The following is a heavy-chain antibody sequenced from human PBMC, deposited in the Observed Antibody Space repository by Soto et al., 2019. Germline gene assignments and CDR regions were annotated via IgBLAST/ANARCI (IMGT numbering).Heavy chain of an antibody. J-gene: IGHJ5*02. CDR3: AGYCVGDCPAPYSWFDP. Sequence: QVQLVQSGAEVKKPGSSVKVSCKASGGTFTNYAITWVRQGPGQGLEWMGGFVPIFGTPKYAQNFQGRVTITADESTATAYLELSGLRSEDTAVYYCAGYCVGDCPAPYSWFDPWGQGNLVAVSS. CDR1: GGTFTNYA. CDR2: FVPIFGTP. V-gene: IGHV1-69*12. D-gene: IGHD2-21*02.